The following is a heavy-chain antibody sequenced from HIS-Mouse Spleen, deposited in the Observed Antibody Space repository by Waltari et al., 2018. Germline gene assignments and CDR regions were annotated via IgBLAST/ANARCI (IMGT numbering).Heavy chain of an antibody. CDR2: SNHSGST. Sequence: QVQLQQWGAGLLKPSETLSLTRAVYGGSSSGYYWSWIRQPPGKGLEGMGESNHSGSTNFHPALKSRVTMSIDTSKNQFSLKLSSVTAADTAVYYCARTKVGNYWGQGTLVTVSS. CDR3: ARTKVGNY. J-gene: IGHJ4*02. CDR1: GGSSSGYY. V-gene: IGHV4-34*01.